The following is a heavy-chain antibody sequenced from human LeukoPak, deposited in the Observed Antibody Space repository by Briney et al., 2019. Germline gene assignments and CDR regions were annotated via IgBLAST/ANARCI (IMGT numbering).Heavy chain of an antibody. J-gene: IGHJ4*02. V-gene: IGHV4-34*01. CDR2: INHSGST. D-gene: IGHD3-3*01. CDR3: ARVGYYDFWSGPYYFDY. Sequence: PSETLSLTCAVYGGSFSGYYWSWIRQPPGKGLEWIGEINHSGSTNYNPSLKSRVTISVDTSKNQFSLKLSSVTAADTAVYYCARVGYYDFWSGPYYFDYWGQGTLVTVSS. CDR1: GGSFSGYY.